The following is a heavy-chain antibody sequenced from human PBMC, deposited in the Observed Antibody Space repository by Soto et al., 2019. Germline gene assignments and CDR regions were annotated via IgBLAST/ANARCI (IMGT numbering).Heavy chain of an antibody. V-gene: IGHV3-23*01. CDR3: ALRKTGSFFDY. CDR1: GFTFTTYA. D-gene: IGHD1-26*01. CDR2: ISGSGDNT. Sequence: EVQLLESGGDLVQLGGSLRLSCAASGFTFTTYAMSWVRQAPGKGLEWVSAISGSGDNTYYTDSVKGRFIISRDNSKNTLYLQMNRLRDEDTAFYYCALRKTGSFFDYWGQGTLVTVSS. J-gene: IGHJ4*02.